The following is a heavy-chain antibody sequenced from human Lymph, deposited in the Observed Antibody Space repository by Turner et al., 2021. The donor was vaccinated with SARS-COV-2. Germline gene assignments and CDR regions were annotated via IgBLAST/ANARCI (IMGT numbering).Heavy chain of an antibody. J-gene: IGHJ6*02. Sequence: QVQLVQSGAEVTKPGASVMVSRKASGYTFTGYYMHWVRQAPGQGLEWMGWINPNSGGTNYAQKFQGRVTMTRDTSISTAYMELSRLRSDDTAVYYCARDVERYNDFWSGYSGGYGLDVWGQGTTVTFSS. V-gene: IGHV1-2*02. CDR1: GYTFTGYY. D-gene: IGHD3-3*01. CDR2: INPNSGGT. CDR3: ARDVERYNDFWSGYSGGYGLDV.